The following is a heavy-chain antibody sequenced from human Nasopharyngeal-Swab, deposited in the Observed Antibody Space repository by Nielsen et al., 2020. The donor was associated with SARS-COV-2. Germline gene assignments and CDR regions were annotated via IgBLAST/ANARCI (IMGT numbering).Heavy chain of an antibody. CDR2: ISYDGSNK. CDR1: GFTFSSYG. V-gene: IGHV3-30*18. D-gene: IGHD2-2*01. Sequence: GGSLRLSCAASGFTFSSYGMHWVRQAPGKGLEWVAVISYDGSNKYYADSVKGRFTISRDNSKNTLYLQMNSLSAEDTAVYYCAKVGELLLTDWYFDLWGRGTLVTVSS. J-gene: IGHJ2*01. CDR3: AKVGELLLTDWYFDL.